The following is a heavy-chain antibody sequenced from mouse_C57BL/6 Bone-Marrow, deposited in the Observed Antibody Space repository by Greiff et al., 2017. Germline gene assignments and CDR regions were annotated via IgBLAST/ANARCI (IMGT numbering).Heavy chain of an antibody. Sequence: EVQLQQSGAELVRPGASVKLSCTASGFNIKDDYMHWVKQRPEQGLEWIGWIDPENGDTEYASKFQGKATITADTSSNTAYLQLSSLTSEDTAVYYCTTPYYYVRYFDVWGTGTTVTVSS. CDR3: TTPYYYVRYFDV. V-gene: IGHV14-4*01. D-gene: IGHD1-1*01. CDR2: IDPENGDT. J-gene: IGHJ1*03. CDR1: GFNIKDDY.